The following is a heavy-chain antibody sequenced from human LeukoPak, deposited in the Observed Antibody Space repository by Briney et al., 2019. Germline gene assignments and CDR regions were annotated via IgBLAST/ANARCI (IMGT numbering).Heavy chain of an antibody. CDR2: IYYSGST. CDR3: ALRRDGYNSIDY. V-gene: IGHV4-31*03. D-gene: IGHD5-24*01. J-gene: IGHJ4*02. Sequence: SETLSLTCTVSGGSISSGDYYWSWIRQHPGEGLEWIAYIYYSGSTYYNPSLKSRVTISVDTSKNQFSLKLSSVTAADTAVYYCALRRDGYNSIDYWGQGTLVTVSS. CDR1: GGSISSGDYY.